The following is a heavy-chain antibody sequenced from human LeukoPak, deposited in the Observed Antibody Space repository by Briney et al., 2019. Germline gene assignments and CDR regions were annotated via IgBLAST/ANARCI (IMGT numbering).Heavy chain of an antibody. CDR3: ARDYYYDSSGYYYYYMDV. Sequence: PGGSLRLSCAASGFTVSSNYMSWVRQAPGKGLEWVSVIYSGGSTYYADPVKGRFTISRDNSKNTLYLQMNSLRAEDTAVYYCARDYYYDSSGYYYYYMDVWGKGTTVTVSS. J-gene: IGHJ6*03. D-gene: IGHD3-22*01. V-gene: IGHV3-53*01. CDR1: GFTVSSNY. CDR2: IYSGGST.